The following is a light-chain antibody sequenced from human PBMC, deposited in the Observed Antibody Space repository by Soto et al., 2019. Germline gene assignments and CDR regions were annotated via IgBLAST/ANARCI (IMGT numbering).Light chain of an antibody. J-gene: IGLJ2*01. V-gene: IGLV2-14*03. Sequence: QSVLIQPASVSGSPGQSITISCTGTHSDVGGFDYVPWFQQYPGRAPKLLIFDVRDRPSGVSNRFSGSKSGATASLTISGLQADDDADYYCVSYTSRTNLVVFGTGTKLTVL. CDR1: HSDVGGFDY. CDR2: DVR. CDR3: VSYTSRTNLVV.